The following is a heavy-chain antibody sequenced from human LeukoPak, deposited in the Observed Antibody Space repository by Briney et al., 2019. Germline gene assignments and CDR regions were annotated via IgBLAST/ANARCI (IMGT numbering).Heavy chain of an antibody. Sequence: GESLRISCKGSGYNFTAYWISWVRQMPGKGLEWMGRIDASDSYTNYRPPFQGHVIISTDKSITTAYLQWSSLKASDTAMYYCARFRDGSLDFWGQGTLVSVSS. CDR1: GYNFTAYW. V-gene: IGHV5-10-1*01. J-gene: IGHJ4*02. CDR3: ARFRDGSLDF. CDR2: IDASDSYT.